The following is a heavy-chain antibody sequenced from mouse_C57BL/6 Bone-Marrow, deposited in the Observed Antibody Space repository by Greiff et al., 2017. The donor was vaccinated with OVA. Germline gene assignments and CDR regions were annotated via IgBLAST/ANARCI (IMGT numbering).Heavy chain of an antibody. CDR2: IWSGGST. J-gene: IGHJ1*03. V-gene: IGHV2-2*01. CDR1: GFSLTSYG. Sequence: QVQLQQSGPGLVQPSQSLSITCTVSGFSLTSYGVHWVRQSPGKGLEWLGVIWSGGSTDYNAAFISRLSISKDNSKSQVFFKMNSLQADDTAIYYCARRGTTVGDWYFDVWGTGTTVTVSS. D-gene: IGHD1-1*01. CDR3: ARRGTTVGDWYFDV.